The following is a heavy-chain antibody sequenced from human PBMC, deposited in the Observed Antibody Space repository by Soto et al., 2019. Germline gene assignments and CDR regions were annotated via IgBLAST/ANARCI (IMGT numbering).Heavy chain of an antibody. D-gene: IGHD2-15*01. Sequence: GGSLRLSCAASVFTFSSYGMNLVRQSRGKGLEWVAVISNDGGNKYYADSVKGRFTISRDNSKNTLYLQMNSLRAEDTAVYSCAKGQGYCSSGTCYGHHRGQGTLVTVSS. CDR1: VFTFSSYG. V-gene: IGHV3-30*18. CDR3: AKGQGYCSSGTCYGHH. J-gene: IGHJ4*02. CDR2: ISNDGGNK.